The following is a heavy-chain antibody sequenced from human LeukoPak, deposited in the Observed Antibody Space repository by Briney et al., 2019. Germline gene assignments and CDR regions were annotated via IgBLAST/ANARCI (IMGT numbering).Heavy chain of an antibody. CDR2: ISAYNGNT. CDR1: GYTFTSYG. D-gene: IGHD3-22*01. Sequence: ASVKVSCKASGYTFTSYGISWVRQAPGQGLEWMGWISAYNGNTNYAQKLQGRVTMTTDTSTSTAYMELRSLGSDDTAVYYCAREYYDSSGYYYGHWYFDLWGRGTLVTVSS. J-gene: IGHJ2*01. V-gene: IGHV1-18*01. CDR3: AREYYDSSGYYYGHWYFDL.